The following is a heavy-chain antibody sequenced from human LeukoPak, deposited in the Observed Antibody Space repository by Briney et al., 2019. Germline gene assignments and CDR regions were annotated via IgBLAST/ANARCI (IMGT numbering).Heavy chain of an antibody. CDR3: ARVGSAAATADY. CDR2: INPRGGST. V-gene: IGHV1-46*01. D-gene: IGHD6-25*01. J-gene: IGHJ4*02. Sequence: ASVKVSCKASGYTFTTYYMHWMRQAPGQGPEWMGIINPRGGSTDYSQKFQGRITMTSDTSTSTVYMELSSLRSDDTAVYFCARVGSAAATADYWGQGTLVTVSS. CDR1: GYTFTTYY.